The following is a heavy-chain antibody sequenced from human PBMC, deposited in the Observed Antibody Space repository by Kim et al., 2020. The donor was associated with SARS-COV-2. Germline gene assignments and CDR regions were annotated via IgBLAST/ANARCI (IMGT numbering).Heavy chain of an antibody. Sequence: GGSLRLSCAASGFTFSDYYMSWIRQAPGKGLEWVSYISSSSSYTNYADSVKGRFTISRDNAKNSLYLQMNSLRAEDTAVYYFARVHCSSTSCYWLRYFDLWGRGTLVTVSS. CDR3: ARVHCSSTSCYWLRYFDL. CDR1: GFTFSDYY. D-gene: IGHD2-2*01. V-gene: IGHV3-11*06. J-gene: IGHJ2*01. CDR2: ISSSSSYT.